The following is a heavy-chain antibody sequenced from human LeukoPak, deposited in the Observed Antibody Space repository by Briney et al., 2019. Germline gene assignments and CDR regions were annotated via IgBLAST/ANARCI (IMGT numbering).Heavy chain of an antibody. CDR2: ISSSGSTM. J-gene: IGHJ4*02. CDR3: ARDSDYGSGSTDY. Sequence: PGGSLRLSCAASGFTFSDYYMSWIRQAPGKGLEWVSYISSSGSTMYYADSVKGRFTISRDNAKNSLYLQMNSLRAEDTAVYYCARDSDYGSGSTDYWGQGTLVTVSS. V-gene: IGHV3-11*01. CDR1: GFTFSDYY. D-gene: IGHD3-10*01.